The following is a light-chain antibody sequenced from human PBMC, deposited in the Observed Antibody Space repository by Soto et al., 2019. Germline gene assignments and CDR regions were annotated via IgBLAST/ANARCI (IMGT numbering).Light chain of an antibody. V-gene: IGKV1-39*01. CDR3: QQSYSSLRT. CDR1: QSISSY. CDR2: ATS. Sequence: DIQMTQSPTSLSASVGDRVTITCRASQSISSYLNWYQQTPGKAPRLLIYATSSLQSGVPSRFSGSGSGTDFTLTISSLQPEDFAIYFCQQSYSSLRTFGQGTKLEIK. J-gene: IGKJ2*01.